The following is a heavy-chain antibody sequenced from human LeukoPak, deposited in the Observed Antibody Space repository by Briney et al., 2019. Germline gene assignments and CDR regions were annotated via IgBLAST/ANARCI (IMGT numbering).Heavy chain of an antibody. Sequence: PSETLSLTCTVSGYSISSGYYWGWIRQPPGKGLEWIGSIYHSGSTYYNPSLKSRVTISVDTSKNQFSLKLSSVTAADTAVYYCARGVGGDIVVVPAAGWGQGTLVTVSS. V-gene: IGHV4-38-2*02. CDR3: ARGVGGDIVVVPAAG. CDR1: GYSISSGYY. J-gene: IGHJ4*02. D-gene: IGHD2-2*01. CDR2: IYHSGST.